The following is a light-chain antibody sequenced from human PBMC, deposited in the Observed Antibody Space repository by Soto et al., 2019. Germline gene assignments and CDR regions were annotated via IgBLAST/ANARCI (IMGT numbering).Light chain of an antibody. Sequence: DVQMTQSPSSLSASMGDSVTITCRASQAINSFVNWYQQKPGKAPKLLIYAASNLQSGVPSRFSGSGAATEFTLTISSLQSEDCATYFCQQSYSNPLTFGGGTKVDIK. J-gene: IGKJ4*01. CDR2: AAS. V-gene: IGKV1-39*01. CDR3: QQSYSNPLT. CDR1: QAINSF.